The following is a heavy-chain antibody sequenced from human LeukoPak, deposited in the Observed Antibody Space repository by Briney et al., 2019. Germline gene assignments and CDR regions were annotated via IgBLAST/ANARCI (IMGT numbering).Heavy chain of an antibody. Sequence: SVKVSCKASGCTFSSYAISWVRQAPGQGLEWMGRIIPILGIANYAQKFQGRVTITADKSTSTAYMELSSLRSEDTAVYYCAGAAAGIGIHLDYWGQGNLVTVSS. J-gene: IGHJ4*02. CDR2: IIPILGIA. D-gene: IGHD6-13*01. V-gene: IGHV1-69*04. CDR3: AGAAAGIGIHLDY. CDR1: GCTFSSYA.